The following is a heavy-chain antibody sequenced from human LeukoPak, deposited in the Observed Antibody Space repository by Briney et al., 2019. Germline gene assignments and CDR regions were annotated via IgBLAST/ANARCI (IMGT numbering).Heavy chain of an antibody. V-gene: IGHV4-34*01. CDR3: AREAVGAIDY. J-gene: IGHJ4*02. CDR2: INHSGST. CDR1: GGSFSGYY. Sequence: PSETLSLTCAVYGGSFSGYYWSWIRQPPGKGLEWIGEINHSGSTNYNPSLKSRVTISVDTSKNQFSLKLCSVTAADTAVYYCAREAVGAIDYWGQGTLVTVSS. D-gene: IGHD1-26*01.